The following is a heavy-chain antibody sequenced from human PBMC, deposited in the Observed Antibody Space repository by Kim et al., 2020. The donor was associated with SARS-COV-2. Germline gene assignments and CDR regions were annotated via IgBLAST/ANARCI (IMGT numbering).Heavy chain of an antibody. CDR1: GFTFSSYG. D-gene: IGHD3-10*01. V-gene: IGHV3-30*18. Sequence: GGSLRLSCAASGFTFSSYGMHWVRQAPGKGLEWVAVISYDGSNKYYADSVKGRFTISRDNSKNTLYLQMNSLRAEDTAVYYCAKDRTHITMVRGVIITINFDYWGQGTLVTVSS. J-gene: IGHJ4*02. CDR2: ISYDGSNK. CDR3: AKDRTHITMVRGVIITINFDY.